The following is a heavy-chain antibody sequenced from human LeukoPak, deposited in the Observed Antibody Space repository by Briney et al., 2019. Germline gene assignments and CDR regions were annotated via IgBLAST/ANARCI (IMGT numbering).Heavy chain of an antibody. V-gene: IGHV4-39*01. CDR3: ASTGYSSGWSRLDY. CDR2: IYYSRST. Sequence: SETLSLTCTVSGGSISSSSYYWGWIRQPPGKGLEWIGSIYYSRSTYYNPSLKSRVTISVDTSKNQFSLKLSSVTAADTAVYYCASTGYSSGWSRLDYWGQGTLVTVSS. CDR1: GGSISSSSYY. J-gene: IGHJ4*02. D-gene: IGHD6-19*01.